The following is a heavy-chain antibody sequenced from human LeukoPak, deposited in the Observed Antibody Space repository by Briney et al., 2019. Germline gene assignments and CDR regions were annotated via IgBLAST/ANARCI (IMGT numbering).Heavy chain of an antibody. CDR1: GGSFSGYY. CDR3: ARVKGGYCSGGSCPLDY. CDR2: INHSGST. D-gene: IGHD2-15*01. V-gene: IGHV4-34*01. Sequence: KPSETLSLTCAVYGGSFSGYYWSWIRQPPGKGLEWIGEINHSGSTNYNPSLESRVTISVDTSKNQFSLKLSSVTAADTAVYYCARVKGGYCSGGSCPLDYWGQGTLVTVSS. J-gene: IGHJ4*02.